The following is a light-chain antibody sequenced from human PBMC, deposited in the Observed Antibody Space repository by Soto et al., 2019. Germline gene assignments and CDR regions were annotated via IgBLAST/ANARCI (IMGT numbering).Light chain of an antibody. V-gene: IGKV3-20*01. J-gene: IGKJ1*01. CDR2: NAY. CDR3: QQYDGSPRT. CDR1: QSLNSNS. Sequence: EIGLTQSPGTLSVSPGERATLSCRASQSLNSNSLAWYQQKPGQAPRLLIYNAYNRASGIPDRFSGSGSGTDFTLTISRLEPEDFVVYHCQQYDGSPRTFGQGTKVEV.